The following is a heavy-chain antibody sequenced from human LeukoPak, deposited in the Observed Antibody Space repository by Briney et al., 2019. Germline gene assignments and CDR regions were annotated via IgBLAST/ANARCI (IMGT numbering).Heavy chain of an antibody. Sequence: GGSLRLSCAASGFTFSSYSMNWVRQAPGKGLEWVSSISSSSSYLYYADSVKGRFTISRDNAKNSLYLQMNSLRAEDTAVYYCARESLLWFGESPTPFDYWGQGTLVTVSS. D-gene: IGHD3-10*01. CDR1: GFTFSSYS. V-gene: IGHV3-21*01. CDR3: ARESLLWFGESPTPFDY. CDR2: ISSSSSYL. J-gene: IGHJ4*02.